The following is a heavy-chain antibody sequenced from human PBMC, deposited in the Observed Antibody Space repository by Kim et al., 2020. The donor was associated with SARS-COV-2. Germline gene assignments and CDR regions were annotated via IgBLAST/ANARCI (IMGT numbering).Heavy chain of an antibody. CDR3: VRYGSGSHIWFDP. CDR1: GGSIRSGSYY. J-gene: IGHJ5*02. CDR2: MYYSGST. D-gene: IGHD3-10*01. Sequence: SETLSLTCTVSGGSIRSGSYYWGWIRQPPGKGLEWIGSMYYSGSTYYNPSLKSRVTISIDTSNNYFSLRLSSVTAADTAVYYCVRYGSGSHIWFDPWGQGTLVTVSS. V-gene: IGHV4-39*07.